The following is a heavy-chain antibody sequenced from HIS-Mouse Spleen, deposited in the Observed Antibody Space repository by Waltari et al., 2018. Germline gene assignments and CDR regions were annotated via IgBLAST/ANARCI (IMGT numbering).Heavy chain of an antibody. J-gene: IGHJ2*01. D-gene: IGHD6-13*01. CDR1: GGSLSSSSYY. CDR3: AREIPYSSSWYDWYFDL. Sequence: QLQLQESGPGLVKPSETLSLTCTVSGGSLSSSSYYWGWIRQPPGKGLEWLGSIYYSGCTYYNRSLKSRFPISVDPSKNQFSLKRSSLTAADTAVYYCAREIPYSSSWYDWYFDLWGRGTLVTVSS. V-gene: IGHV4-39*07. CDR2: IYYSGCT.